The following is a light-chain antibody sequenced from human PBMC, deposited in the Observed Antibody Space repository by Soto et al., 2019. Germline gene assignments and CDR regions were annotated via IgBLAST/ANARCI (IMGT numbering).Light chain of an antibody. Sequence: EIVMTQSPATLSVSPGERATLSCRASQSVSSNLPWYQQKPGQAPRLLIYGASTRATGVPARFSGSGSGTEFTLTISSLQSEDLAVYYCQQYNTWPPWTFGQGTKVEIK. CDR1: QSVSSN. J-gene: IGKJ1*01. V-gene: IGKV3-15*01. CDR2: GAS. CDR3: QQYNTWPPWT.